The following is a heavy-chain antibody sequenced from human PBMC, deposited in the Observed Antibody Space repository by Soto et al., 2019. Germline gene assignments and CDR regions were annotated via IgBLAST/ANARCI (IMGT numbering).Heavy chain of an antibody. CDR3: AGAPIKITFGGEGYFDC. V-gene: IGHV1-69*12. CDR1: EGTLNSYV. J-gene: IGHJ4*02. Sequence: QVQLVQSGAEVKKPGSSVKVSCKASEGTLNSYVINWVRQAPGQGLEWMGAIIPIFGTANYAQKFQGRVTVTADESTSTAYMDLRSLRSEATAVYYCAGAPIKITFGGEGYFDCWGQGTLVTVSS. CDR2: IIPIFGTA. D-gene: IGHD3-16*01.